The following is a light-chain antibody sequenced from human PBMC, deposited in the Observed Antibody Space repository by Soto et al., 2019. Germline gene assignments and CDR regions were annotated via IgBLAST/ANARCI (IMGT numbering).Light chain of an antibody. CDR3: SSYRDTDTLLI. CDR2: EVR. V-gene: IGLV2-14*01. Sequence: QSALTQPASVSGSLGQSITLSCTGTSSDIGGYSYVYWYQQSPGKAPKLIIFEVRDRPLGVSDRFSGSKSGNTASLTISGLRAEDEATYYCSSYRDTDTLLIFGGGTKLTVL. J-gene: IGLJ2*01. CDR1: SSDIGGYSY.